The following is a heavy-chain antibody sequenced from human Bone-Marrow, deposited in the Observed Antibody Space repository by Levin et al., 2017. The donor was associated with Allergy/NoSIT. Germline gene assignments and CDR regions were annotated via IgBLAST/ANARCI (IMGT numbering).Heavy chain of an antibody. CDR2: IYYSGST. D-gene: IGHD5-18*01. CDR3: ARGVGTAMAKDY. V-gene: IGHV4-59*01. J-gene: IGHJ4*02. CDR1: GGSISSYY. Sequence: SQTLSLTCTVSGGSISSYYWSWLRQPPGKGLEWIGYIYYSGSTNYNPSLKSRVTISVDTSKNQFSLKLSSVTAADTAVYYCARGVGTAMAKDYWGQGTLVTVSS.